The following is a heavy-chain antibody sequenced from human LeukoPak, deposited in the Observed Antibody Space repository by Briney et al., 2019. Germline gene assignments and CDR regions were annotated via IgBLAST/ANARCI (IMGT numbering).Heavy chain of an antibody. CDR3: ATDRDTRWQNRFDS. CDR1: GFTFSNYW. V-gene: IGHV3-7*01. Sequence: AGSLRLSSSAYGFTFSNYWMNWLRQAQGKGLEWVANIDHHGTEENYVDSVKVRLTISRDNADNSLYLLMNNLRAEDTAVYYGATDRDTRWQNRFDSWGQGTLVTVSS. J-gene: IGHJ4*02. CDR2: IDHHGTEE. D-gene: IGHD1-14*01.